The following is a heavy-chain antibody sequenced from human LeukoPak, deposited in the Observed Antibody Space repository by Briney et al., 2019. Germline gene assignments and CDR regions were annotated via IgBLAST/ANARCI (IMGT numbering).Heavy chain of an antibody. J-gene: IGHJ5*02. CDR3: ARDRELAALDP. CDR1: GDSLRTTTYY. CDR2: LYHSGTI. V-gene: IGHV4-39*07. D-gene: IGHD1-26*01. Sequence: SETLSLTCTVSGDSLRTTTYYWNWIRQPPGKGLEWIGGLYHSGTIYYNPSLKSRVTISADKSTNHFSLKLTSVTAADTAVYYCARDRELAALDPWGQGTLVIVSS.